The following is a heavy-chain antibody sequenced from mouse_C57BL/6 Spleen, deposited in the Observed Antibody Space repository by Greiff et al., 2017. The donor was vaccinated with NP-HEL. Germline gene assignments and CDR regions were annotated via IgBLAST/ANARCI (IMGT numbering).Heavy chain of an antibody. CDR3: ARKGNAMDD. Sequence: QVQLKESGAELVRPGASVKLSCKASGYTFTDYYINWVKQRPGQGLEWIARIYPGSGNTYYNEKFKGKATMTAEKSSSTAYMQLSSLTSEDYAGECCARKGNAMDDGGQGTSVTVSA. J-gene: IGHJ4*01. V-gene: IGHV1-76*01. CDR2: IYPGSGNT. CDR1: GYTFTDYY.